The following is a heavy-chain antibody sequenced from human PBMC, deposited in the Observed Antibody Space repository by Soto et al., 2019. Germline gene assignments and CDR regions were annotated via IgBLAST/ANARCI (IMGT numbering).Heavy chain of an antibody. CDR2: IYWDDDK. CDR3: ARLYSGSYFDY. CDR1: GFSFRINEVG. Sequence: QITLKESGPTLVKPTQTLTLTCTFSGFSFRINEVGVGWIRQPPGKALEWLTLIYWDDDKRYSPSLKSRLTSTRXPAKNQVVLTMTNMYPVDTATYYCARLYSGSYFDYWGQGALVTVSS. V-gene: IGHV2-5*02. J-gene: IGHJ4*02. D-gene: IGHD5-12*01.